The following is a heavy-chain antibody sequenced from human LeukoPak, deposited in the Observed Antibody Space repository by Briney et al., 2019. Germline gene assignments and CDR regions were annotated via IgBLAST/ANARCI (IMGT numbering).Heavy chain of an antibody. V-gene: IGHV5-51*01. Sequence: KFGESLKISCKGSGYSFTSYWIGWVRQMPGKGLEWMGIIYPGDSDTRYSPSFQGQVTISADKSISTAYLQWSSLKASDTAMYYCARRRTYCGGDCYSDYFDYWGQGTLVTVSS. CDR2: IYPGDSDT. CDR1: GYSFTSYW. J-gene: IGHJ4*02. CDR3: ARRRTYCGGDCYSDYFDY. D-gene: IGHD2-21*02.